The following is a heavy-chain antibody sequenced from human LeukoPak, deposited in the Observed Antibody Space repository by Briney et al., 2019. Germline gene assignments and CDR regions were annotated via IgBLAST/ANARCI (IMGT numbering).Heavy chain of an antibody. J-gene: IGHJ4*02. V-gene: IGHV1-18*01. Sequence: GASVKVSCKASGYTFTNFAITWVRQAPGQGLEWVGWISTYNGYTNYAQKLQGRVTMTTDTSTSTAYMELRSLRSDDTAVYYCARVYCSGGSCYSFDYWGQGTLVTVSS. D-gene: IGHD2-15*01. CDR3: ARVYCSGGSCYSFDY. CDR1: GYTFTNFA. CDR2: ISTYNGYT.